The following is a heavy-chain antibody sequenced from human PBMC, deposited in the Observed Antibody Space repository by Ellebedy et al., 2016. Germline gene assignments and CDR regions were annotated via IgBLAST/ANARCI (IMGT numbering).Heavy chain of an antibody. D-gene: IGHD3-10*01. CDR2: ISSRGDYT. CDR3: ARDYSAGTMIRGLIVYY. V-gene: IGHV3-21*01. J-gene: IGHJ4*02. Sequence: GGSLRLXXTTSGFPFNSYTMSWVRQAPGKGLEWVSSISSRGDYTRYADSLKGRFTISRDNAKNSLYLQMNNLRAEDTAMYYCARDYSAGTMIRGLIVYYWGQGTLVTVSS. CDR1: GFPFNSYT.